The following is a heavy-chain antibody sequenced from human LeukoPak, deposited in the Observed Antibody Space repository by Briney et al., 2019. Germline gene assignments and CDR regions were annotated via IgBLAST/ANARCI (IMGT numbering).Heavy chain of an antibody. CDR1: GFTFSSYW. CDR3: ARALIDYYASGTNRNWFDP. J-gene: IGHJ5*02. CDR2: IEQDGSEK. D-gene: IGHD3-10*01. Sequence: PGRSLRLSCAASGFTFSSYWMSWVRQAPGKGLEWVANIEQDGSEKYYVDSVKGRFTISRDNAKNSLYLQMNSLRAEDTAVYYCARALIDYYASGTNRNWFDPWGQGTLVTVSS. V-gene: IGHV3-7*01.